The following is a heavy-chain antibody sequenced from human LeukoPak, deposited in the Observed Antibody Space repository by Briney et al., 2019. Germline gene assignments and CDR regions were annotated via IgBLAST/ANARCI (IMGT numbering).Heavy chain of an antibody. D-gene: IGHD3-16*01. CDR1: GYTFTDCF. Sequence: ASVKVSCKASGYTFTDCFMHWVRQAPGQGLEWMGWINPSSGATRYAQKFQGRVTMTRDTSSSTAYMEPSRLRSDDTAVYYCATLGGHSLAVQNGYWGQGTLATVSS. V-gene: IGHV1-2*02. J-gene: IGHJ4*02. CDR3: ATLGGHSLAVQNGY. CDR2: INPSSGAT.